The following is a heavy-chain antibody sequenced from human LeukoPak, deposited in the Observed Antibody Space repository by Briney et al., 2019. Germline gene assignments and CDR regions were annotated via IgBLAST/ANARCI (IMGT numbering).Heavy chain of an antibody. CDR1: GFTFSSYW. Sequence: GGSLRLSCAASGFTFSSYWMSWVRQAPGKGLEWVANIKQDGSEKYYVDSVKGRFTISRDNAKNSLYLQMNSLRAEDTAVYYCARDRGITMVRGVMLGGAFDIWGQGTMVTVSS. CDR3: ARDRGITMVRGVMLGGAFDI. D-gene: IGHD3-10*01. V-gene: IGHV3-7*01. J-gene: IGHJ3*02. CDR2: IKQDGSEK.